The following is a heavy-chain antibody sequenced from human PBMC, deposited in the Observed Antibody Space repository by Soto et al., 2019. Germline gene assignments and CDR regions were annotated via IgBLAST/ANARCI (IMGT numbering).Heavy chain of an antibody. Sequence: EVQLLESGGGLVQPGRSLRLSCAASGFTFSRYALTWVRQAPGKGLEWVSVMSGTGAYIYYAESVKGRFSISRDNSKNTVFLQMNSLRAEDTAIYYCAKGIGGSSGWPSLDFWGQGTLVTVSS. CDR1: GFTFSRYA. D-gene: IGHD6-19*01. CDR2: MSGTGAYI. V-gene: IGHV3-23*01. CDR3: AKGIGGSSGWPSLDF. J-gene: IGHJ4*02.